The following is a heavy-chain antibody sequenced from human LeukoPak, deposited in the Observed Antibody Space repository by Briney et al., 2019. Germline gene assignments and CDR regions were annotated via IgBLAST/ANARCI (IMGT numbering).Heavy chain of an antibody. D-gene: IGHD3-22*01. V-gene: IGHV4-34*01. J-gene: IGHJ4*02. CDR1: GGSFSASF. CDR3: ASRPRDSTGYDYFYYFDH. CDR2: INHRGST. Sequence: SETLSLTCAVYGGSFSASFWSWIRQPPGKGLEWIGEINHRGSTNYNPSLKSRVTISVDTSKNQLPLKLSSVTAAGTAVYFCASRPRDSTGYDYFYYFDHWGQGTLVTVSS.